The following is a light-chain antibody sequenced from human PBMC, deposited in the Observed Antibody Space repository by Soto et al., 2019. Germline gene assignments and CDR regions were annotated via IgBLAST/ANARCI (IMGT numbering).Light chain of an antibody. CDR1: SGDSSFA. CDR3: QTWATGTVV. J-gene: IGLJ2*01. CDR2: VNSDGSH. V-gene: IGLV4-69*01. Sequence: QSVLTQSPSASASLGASVKVTCTLSSGDSSFAIAWHQQQPEKAPRYLMKVNSDGSHSKGDGIPDRFSGSSSGAERYLTISSLQSEDEADYYCQTWATGTVVFGGGTKLTVL.